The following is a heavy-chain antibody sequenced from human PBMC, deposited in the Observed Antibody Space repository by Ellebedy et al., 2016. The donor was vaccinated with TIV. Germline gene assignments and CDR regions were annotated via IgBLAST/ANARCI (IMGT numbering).Heavy chain of an antibody. V-gene: IGHV1-24*01. CDR2: FDPEDGET. D-gene: IGHD3-9*01. J-gene: IGHJ3*02. CDR3: ATGVLRYFDWSTISAFDI. Sequence: ASVKVSCXVSGYTLTELSMHWVRQAPGKGLEWMGGFDPEDGETIYAQKFQGRVTMTEDTSTDTAYMELSSLRSEDTAVYYCATGVLRYFDWSTISAFDIWGQGTMVTVSS. CDR1: GYTLTELS.